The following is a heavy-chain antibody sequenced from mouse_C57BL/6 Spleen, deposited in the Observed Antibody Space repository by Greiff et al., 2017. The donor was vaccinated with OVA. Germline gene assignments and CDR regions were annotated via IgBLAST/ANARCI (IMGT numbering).Heavy chain of an antibody. V-gene: IGHV1-81*01. Sequence: QVQLQQSGAELARPGASVKLSCKAPGYTFTSYGISWVKQRTGQGLEWIGEIYPRSGNTYYNEKFKGKATLTADKSSSTAYMELRSLTSEDSAVYFCARDGYDPAWFAYWGQGTLVTVSA. D-gene: IGHD2-2*01. CDR1: GYTFTSYG. CDR3: ARDGYDPAWFAY. CDR2: IYPRSGNT. J-gene: IGHJ3*01.